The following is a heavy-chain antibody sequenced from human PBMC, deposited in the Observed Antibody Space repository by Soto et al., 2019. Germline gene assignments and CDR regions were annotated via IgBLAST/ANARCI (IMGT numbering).Heavy chain of an antibody. Sequence: SQTLSLTCAISGDSVSSNSAAWNWIRQSPSRGLEWLGRTYYRSKWYNDYAVSVKSRITINPDTSKNQFSLQLNSVTPEDTAVYYCAREAIAVAGYYYYYYMDVWGKGTTVTVSS. V-gene: IGHV6-1*01. D-gene: IGHD6-19*01. CDR1: GDSVSSNSAA. CDR3: AREAIAVAGYYYYYYMDV. CDR2: TYYRSKWYN. J-gene: IGHJ6*03.